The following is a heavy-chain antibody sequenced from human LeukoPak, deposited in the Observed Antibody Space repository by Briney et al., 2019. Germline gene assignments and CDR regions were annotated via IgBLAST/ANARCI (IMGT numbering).Heavy chain of an antibody. CDR1: GFTFDDYA. CDR2: ISWNSGNI. V-gene: IGHV3-9*01. J-gene: IGHJ4*02. Sequence: SLRLSCAVSGFTFDDYAMHWVRQAPGKGLEWVSGISWNSGNIVYADSVKGRFTISRDNAKNSLYLQMNSLRAEDTALYYCAKAYSGYDYYFDYWGQGTLVTVSS. CDR3: AKAYSGYDYYFDY. D-gene: IGHD5-12*01.